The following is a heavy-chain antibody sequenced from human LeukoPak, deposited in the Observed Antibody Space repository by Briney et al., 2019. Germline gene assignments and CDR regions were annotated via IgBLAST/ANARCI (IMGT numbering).Heavy chain of an antibody. D-gene: IGHD3-10*01. J-gene: IGHJ4*02. CDR1: GGSISSSSYY. V-gene: IGHV4-39*07. CDR2: IYYSGST. Sequence: SETLSLTCTVSGGSISSSSYYWGWIRQPPGKGLEWIGSIYYSGSTYYNPSLKSRVTISVDTSKNQFSLKLSSVTAADTAVYYCAREWRFGEFRNDYWGQGTLVTVSS. CDR3: AREWRFGEFRNDY.